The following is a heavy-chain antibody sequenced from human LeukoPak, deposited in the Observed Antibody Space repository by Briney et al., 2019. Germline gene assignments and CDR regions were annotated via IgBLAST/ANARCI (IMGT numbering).Heavy chain of an antibody. CDR2: IYYSGST. D-gene: IGHD3-9*01. CDR1: GGSISSYY. Sequence: SETLSLTCTVSGGSISSYYWSWIRQPPGKGLEWIGYIYYSGSTNYKPSLKSRVTISVDTSKNQFSLKLSSVTAADTAVYYCARLTSQPSNWYFDLWGRGTLVTVSS. V-gene: IGHV4-59*01. J-gene: IGHJ2*01. CDR3: ARLTSQPSNWYFDL.